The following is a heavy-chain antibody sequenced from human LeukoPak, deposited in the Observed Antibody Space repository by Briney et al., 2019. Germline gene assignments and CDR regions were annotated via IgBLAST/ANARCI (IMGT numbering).Heavy chain of an antibody. Sequence: PGGSLRLSCAASGFIFRSYDMHWVRQAPDKGLEWVAVIWYDGSNKYYAESVKGRFTISRDYSKNTLYLQMNSLRADDTAVYYCATGGLRYFDWLAANDAFDIWGQGTMVTVSS. V-gene: IGHV3-33*01. CDR1: GFIFRSYD. CDR3: ATGGLRYFDWLAANDAFDI. J-gene: IGHJ3*02. D-gene: IGHD3-9*01. CDR2: IWYDGSNK.